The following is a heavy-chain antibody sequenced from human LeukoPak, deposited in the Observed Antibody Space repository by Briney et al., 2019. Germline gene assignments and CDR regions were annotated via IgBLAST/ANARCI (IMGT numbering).Heavy chain of an antibody. J-gene: IGHJ3*02. CDR2: ISWNSGSI. CDR1: GFTFDDYA. CDR3: AKEAIIASAFDI. V-gene: IGHV3-9*03. Sequence: PGGFLRLSRAASGFTFDDYAMHWVRQAPGKGLEWVSGISWNSGSIGYADSVKGRFTISRDNAKNSLYLQMNSLRAEDMALYFCAKEAIIASAFDIWGQGTMVTVSS. D-gene: IGHD6-13*01.